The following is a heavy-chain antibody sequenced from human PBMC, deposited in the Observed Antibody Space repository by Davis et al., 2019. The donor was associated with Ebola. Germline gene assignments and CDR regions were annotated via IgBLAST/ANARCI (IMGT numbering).Heavy chain of an antibody. CDR1: GGSFSGYY. CDR3: ARLGSRDY. V-gene: IGHV4-34*01. J-gene: IGHJ4*02. Sequence: GSLRLSCAVYGGSFSGYYWSWIRQPPGKGLEWIGEIYHSGSTYYNPSLKSRVTISVDTSKNQFSLKLSSVTAADTAVYYCARLGSRDYWGQGTLVTVSS. CDR2: IYHSGST. D-gene: IGHD6-13*01.